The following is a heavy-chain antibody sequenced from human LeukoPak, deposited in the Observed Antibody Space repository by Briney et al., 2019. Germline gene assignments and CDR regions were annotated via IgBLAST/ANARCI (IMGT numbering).Heavy chain of an antibody. CDR1: GFTFSSYA. D-gene: IGHD2-8*02. CDR3: AKAYSLEYWSHFDY. CDR2: IGGSGVST. Sequence: GGSLRLSCAASGFTFSSYAMSWVRQAPGKGLEWVSAIGGSGVSTYYGDPVKGRFTISRDNSKNTVYLLMNSLRAEDTALCSSAKAYSLEYWSHFDYWGQGTLATVSS. J-gene: IGHJ4*02. V-gene: IGHV3-23*01.